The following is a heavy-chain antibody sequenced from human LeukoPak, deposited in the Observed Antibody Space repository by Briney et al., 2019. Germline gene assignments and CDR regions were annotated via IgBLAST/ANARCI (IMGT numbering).Heavy chain of an antibody. CDR1: GFTFSSCG. Sequence: GGSLRLSCTASGFTFSSCGMHWVRQAPGQGLEWVAVIWSDGSKKYHADSVKGRFTISRDNTKNILYLQMNSLRAEDTAIYYCVRVGTDSIGSYPDYWGQGTLDTVTS. CDR2: IWSDGSKK. V-gene: IGHV3-33*01. D-gene: IGHD3-22*01. J-gene: IGHJ4*02. CDR3: VRVGTDSIGSYPDY.